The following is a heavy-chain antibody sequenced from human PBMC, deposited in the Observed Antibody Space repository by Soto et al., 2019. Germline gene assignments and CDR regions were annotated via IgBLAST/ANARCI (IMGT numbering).Heavy chain of an antibody. CDR3: AKDYFTGRRYYSEC. J-gene: IGHJ4*02. Sequence: WGSLRLSCAASGFPFSSYAMSWVRQAPGKGLEWVSAISGSGGITYYADSVKGRFTISRDNSKNTLYLQMNSLRAEDTAVYYCAKDYFTGRRYYSECWGKRNMVIVSS. CDR1: GFPFSSYA. D-gene: IGHD3-9*01. CDR2: ISGSGGIT. V-gene: IGHV3-23*01.